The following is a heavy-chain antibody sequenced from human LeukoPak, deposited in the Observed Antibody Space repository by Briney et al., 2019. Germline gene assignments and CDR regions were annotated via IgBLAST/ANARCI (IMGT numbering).Heavy chain of an antibody. CDR1: GGSITSSSYY. CDR3: ARRRAAVMVRGVIPFDY. CDR2: IYYTGST. D-gene: IGHD3-10*01. Sequence: SETLSLTCIVSGGSITSSSYYWGFIRQPPGKGLEWIGNIYYTGSTYYNPSLMSRVTISVDTSKNQFSLKLSSVTAADTAVYYCARRRAAVMVRGVIPFDYWGQGTLVTVSS. V-gene: IGHV4-39*01. J-gene: IGHJ4*02.